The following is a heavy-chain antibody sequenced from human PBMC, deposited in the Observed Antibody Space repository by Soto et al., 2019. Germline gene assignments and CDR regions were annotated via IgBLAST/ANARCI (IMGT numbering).Heavy chain of an antibody. J-gene: IGHJ2*01. Sequence: SETLSLTCTVSGGSISSYYWSWIRQPPGKGLEWIGYIYYSGSTNYNPSLKSRVTISVDTSKNQFSLKLSSVTAADTAVYYCARRVTAAGRNKYWYFDLWGRGTLVTVSS. CDR3: ARRVTAAGRNKYWYFDL. V-gene: IGHV4-59*08. CDR2: IYYSGST. CDR1: GGSISSYY. D-gene: IGHD6-13*01.